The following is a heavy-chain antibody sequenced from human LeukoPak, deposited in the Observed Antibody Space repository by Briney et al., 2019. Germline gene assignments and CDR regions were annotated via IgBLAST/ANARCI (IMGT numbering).Heavy chain of an antibody. CDR1: GGSISSGSYY. CDR2: IYTSGST. D-gene: IGHD3-3*01. Sequence: TLSLTCTVSGGSISSGSYYWSWIRQPAGKGLEWIGRIYTSGSTNYNPSLKSRVTISVDTSKNQFSLKLSSVTAADTAVYYCARATLPYYDFWSGYYEGSNAFDIWGQGTMVTVSS. V-gene: IGHV4-61*02. CDR3: ARATLPYYDFWSGYYEGSNAFDI. J-gene: IGHJ3*02.